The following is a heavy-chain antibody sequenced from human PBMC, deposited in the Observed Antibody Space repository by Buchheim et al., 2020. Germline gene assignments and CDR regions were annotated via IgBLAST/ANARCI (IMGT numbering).Heavy chain of an antibody. CDR1: GFTFANFY. CDR2: IKGDGSET. J-gene: IGHJ4*02. D-gene: IGHD2-21*01. V-gene: IGHV3-7*01. CDR3: AREDSFEVLTPLLDS. Sequence: EVRLVESGGGQVQPGGSLRVSCTASGFTFANFYMSWVRQAPGKGLEWVANIKGDGSETNYVDSVKGRFTISRDNVKNSLYLQMDRLADDDTAVYFCAREDSFEVLTPLLDSWGQG.